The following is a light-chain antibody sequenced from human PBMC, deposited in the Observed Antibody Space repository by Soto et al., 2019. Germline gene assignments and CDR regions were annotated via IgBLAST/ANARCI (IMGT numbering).Light chain of an antibody. Sequence: QSVLTQPRSVSGSPGQSVTISCTGTSNDVGAFSYVSWYQLHPGKAPKVMIYDVRKRPSGVPDRFSGSKSGNTASLTISGLQAEDEADYYCCSYAGSYTLMFGGGTKLTVL. CDR3: CSYAGSYTLM. CDR1: SNDVGAFSY. CDR2: DVR. J-gene: IGLJ3*02. V-gene: IGLV2-11*01.